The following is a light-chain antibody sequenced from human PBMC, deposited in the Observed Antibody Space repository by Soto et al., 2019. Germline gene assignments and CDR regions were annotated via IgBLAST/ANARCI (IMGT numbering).Light chain of an antibody. CDR3: QQYNNWPFS. CDR1: QGVTTN. Sequence: VSPGERATLSCRAGQGVTTNFAWYQQKSGQSPRLLIYDVSIRATGVPARFSGTGSETDFTLTISGLQYEDSAVYFCQQYNNWPFSFGQGTRLEI. CDR2: DVS. J-gene: IGKJ5*01. V-gene: IGKV3-15*01.